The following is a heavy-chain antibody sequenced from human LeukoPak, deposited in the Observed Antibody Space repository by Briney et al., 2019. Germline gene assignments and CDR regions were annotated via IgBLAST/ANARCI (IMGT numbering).Heavy chain of an antibody. CDR2: INHSGST. CDR1: GGSFSGYY. D-gene: IGHD6-19*01. Sequence: PSETLSLTCAVYGGSFSGYYWSWIRQPPGKGLEWIGEINHSGSTNYNPSLKSRVTISVDTSKNQFSLKLSSVTAADTAVYYCASPSRHSIAVAGSFDYWGQGTLVTVSS. CDR3: ASPSRHSIAVAGSFDY. J-gene: IGHJ4*02. V-gene: IGHV4-34*01.